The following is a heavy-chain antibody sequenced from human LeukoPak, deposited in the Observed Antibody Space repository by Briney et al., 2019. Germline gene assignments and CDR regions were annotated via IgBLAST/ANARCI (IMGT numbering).Heavy chain of an antibody. CDR1: GYTLTELA. V-gene: IGHV1-24*01. Sequence: GASVKVSCKVSGYTLTELAMHWVRQAPGKGIEWMGGFDSEDGETIYAQKFQGRATMTEDTSTDTAYMELSSLRSEDTAVYYCATVSRGYYDSSGYPFDYWGQGTLVTVSS. CDR2: FDSEDGET. CDR3: ATVSRGYYDSSGYPFDY. J-gene: IGHJ4*02. D-gene: IGHD3-22*01.